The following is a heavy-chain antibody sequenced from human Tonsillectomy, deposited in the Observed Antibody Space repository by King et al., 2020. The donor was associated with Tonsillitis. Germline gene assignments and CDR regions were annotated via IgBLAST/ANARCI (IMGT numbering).Heavy chain of an antibody. Sequence: QLVQSGGGVVQPGRSLRLSCAASGFTFSSYGMHWVRQAPGKGLEWVAVISYDGSNKYYADSVKGRFTISRDNSKNTLYLQMNSLRAEDTAVYYCANGPPPGGYQLLPHDYWGQGTLVTVSS. CDR3: ANGPPPGGYQLLPHDY. V-gene: IGHV3-30*18. CDR1: GFTFSSYG. J-gene: IGHJ4*02. D-gene: IGHD2-2*01. CDR2: ISYDGSNK.